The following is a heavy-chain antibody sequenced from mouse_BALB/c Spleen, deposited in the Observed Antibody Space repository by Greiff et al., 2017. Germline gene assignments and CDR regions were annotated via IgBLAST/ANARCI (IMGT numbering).Heavy chain of an antibody. V-gene: IGHV7-3*02. Sequence: DVHLVESGGGLVQPGGSLRLSCATSGFTFTDYYMSWVRQPPGKALEWLGFIRNKANGYTTEYSASVKGRFTISRDNSQSILYLQMNTLRAEDSATYYCARDSYYYGSSFHAMDYWGQGTSVTVSS. J-gene: IGHJ4*01. D-gene: IGHD1-1*01. CDR3: ARDSYYYGSSFHAMDY. CDR2: IRNKANGYTT. CDR1: GFTFTDYY.